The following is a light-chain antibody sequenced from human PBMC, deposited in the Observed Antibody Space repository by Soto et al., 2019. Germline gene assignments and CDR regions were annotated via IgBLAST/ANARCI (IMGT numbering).Light chain of an antibody. J-gene: IGKJ2*01. V-gene: IGKV1-39*01. Sequence: DIQMTQSPSSLAASVGDIVTITFRASQSISSYLNWYQQRPGRAPKLLLFDTSKLQSGVPSRFSGSGSGTDFTLAIASLQPEDFSTYYCQQSDSTPYTFGQGTKVDI. CDR3: QQSDSTPYT. CDR2: DTS. CDR1: QSISSY.